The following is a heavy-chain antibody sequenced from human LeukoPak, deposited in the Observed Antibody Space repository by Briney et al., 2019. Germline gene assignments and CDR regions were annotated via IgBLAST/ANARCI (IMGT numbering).Heavy chain of an antibody. CDR3: ARAGPRVVAATRLYAFDI. J-gene: IGHJ3*02. D-gene: IGHD2-15*01. V-gene: IGHV3-21*01. Sequence: GGSLRLSCAASQFNFINYSMNWVRQAPGKGLEWVSSISSGSSYIYYADSVEGRFTISRDNARNSLYLQMDSLRAEDTAVYYCARAGPRVVAATRLYAFDIWGQGTMVTVSS. CDR1: QFNFINYS. CDR2: ISSGSSYI.